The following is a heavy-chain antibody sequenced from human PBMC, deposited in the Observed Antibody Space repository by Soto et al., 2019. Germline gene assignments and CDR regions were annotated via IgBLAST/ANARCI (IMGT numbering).Heavy chain of an antibody. D-gene: IGHD3-16*01. Sequence: GASVKVSCKASGYTFTGYYMHWVRQAPGQGLEWMGWINPNSGGTNYAQKFQGRVTMTRDTSISTAYMELSRLRSDDTAVYYCARVFSVWGHYYYYGMDVWGQGTTVTVSS. CDR3: ARVFSVWGHYYYYGMDV. CDR2: INPNSGGT. J-gene: IGHJ6*02. CDR1: GYTFTGYY. V-gene: IGHV1-2*02.